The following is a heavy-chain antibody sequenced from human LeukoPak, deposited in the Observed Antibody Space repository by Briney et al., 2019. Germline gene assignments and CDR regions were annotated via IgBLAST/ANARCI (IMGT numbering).Heavy chain of an antibody. CDR2: ISSSGSTI. J-gene: IGHJ4*02. D-gene: IGHD1-26*01. Sequence: HPGGSLRLSCAASGFTFSNYWMHWVRQAPGKGLEWVSYISSSGSTIYYADSVKGRFTISRDNAKNSLYLQMNSLRAEDTAVYYCARATYSGSYYFDYWGQGTLVTVSS. CDR3: ARATYSGSYYFDY. CDR1: GFTFSNYW. V-gene: IGHV3-48*04.